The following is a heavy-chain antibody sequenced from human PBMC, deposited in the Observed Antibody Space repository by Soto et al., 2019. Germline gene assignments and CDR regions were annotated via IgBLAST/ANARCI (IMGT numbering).Heavy chain of an antibody. D-gene: IGHD3-3*02. CDR1: GFTVGSYA. CDR2: ISDGDDEDNT. J-gene: IGHJ4*02. V-gene: IGHV3-23*01. Sequence: VGSLRLSCAGSGFTVGSYAMTWVRQAPGKGLEWVSAISDGDDEDNTYYAASVKGRFTISTDFLKNTLYLQMNSLRTEDTAVYLCAMGPEQQFWCGYYIEMGYWGQG. CDR3: AMGPEQQFWCGYYIEMGY.